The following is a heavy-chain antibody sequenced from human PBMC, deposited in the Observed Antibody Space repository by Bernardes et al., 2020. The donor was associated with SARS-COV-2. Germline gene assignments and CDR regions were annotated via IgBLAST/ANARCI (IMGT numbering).Heavy chain of an antibody. CDR2: INHSGTT. V-gene: IGHV4-34*01. CDR3: ARGERLKTDFGLDV. Sequence: TLSLPCAVYGGSFNDYWWTWIRQSPDMGLEWIGEINHSGTTAYHPSLKSRVTMSIDTSKNQFSLRLRSVTAADTAVYYCARGERLKTDFGLDVWGQGTTVIVSS. D-gene: IGHD3-16*01. J-gene: IGHJ6*02. CDR1: GGSFNDYW.